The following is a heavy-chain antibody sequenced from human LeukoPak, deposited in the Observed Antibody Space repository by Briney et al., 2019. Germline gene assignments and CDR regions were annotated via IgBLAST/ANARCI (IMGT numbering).Heavy chain of an antibody. J-gene: IGHJ4*02. Sequence: SETLSLTCAVSGGPFSGYFWSWIRQSSGKGLEWIGENHNSGTTNYNPSLNSRVTISVDTSKNQFSLKLSSVTAADTAVYYCARQRNPGVVDYWGQGTLVTVSS. CDR1: GGPFSGYF. V-gene: IGHV4-34*01. CDR2: NHNSGTT. CDR3: ARQRNPGVVDY.